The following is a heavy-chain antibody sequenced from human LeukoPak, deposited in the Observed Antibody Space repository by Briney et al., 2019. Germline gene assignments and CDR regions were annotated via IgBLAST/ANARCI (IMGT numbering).Heavy chain of an antibody. Sequence: GGPLRLSCAASGFTFSSYWMSWARQAPGKGLEWVANIKQDGSEKYYVDSVKGRFTISRDNAKNSLYLQMNSLRAEDTAVYYCASLSRSSIAARPGYYFDYWGQGTLVTVSS. CDR2: IKQDGSEK. D-gene: IGHD6-6*01. J-gene: IGHJ4*02. CDR1: GFTFSSYW. CDR3: ASLSRSSIAARPGYYFDY. V-gene: IGHV3-7*03.